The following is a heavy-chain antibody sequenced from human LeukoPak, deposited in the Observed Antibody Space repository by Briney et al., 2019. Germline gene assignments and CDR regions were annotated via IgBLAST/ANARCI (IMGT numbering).Heavy chain of an antibody. CDR1: GFTFSSYW. J-gene: IGHJ6*02. CDR2: MNRDGSEK. D-gene: IGHD3-16*01. V-gene: IGHV3-7*01. Sequence: GGSLRPSCAASGFTFSSYWMSWVRQAPGKGLEWVANMNRDGSEKNYVDSIKGRFTISRDNAANSLYLQMNSLRVEDTAVYYCARDGGIIRFGGQDVWGQGTTVIVS. CDR3: ARDGGIIRFGGQDV.